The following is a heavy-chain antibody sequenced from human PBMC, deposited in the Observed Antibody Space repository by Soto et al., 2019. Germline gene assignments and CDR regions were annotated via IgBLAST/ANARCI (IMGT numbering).Heavy chain of an antibody. CDR1: GLTFSSYG. D-gene: IGHD3-3*01. J-gene: IGHJ4*02. CDR2: IGYNGGEK. V-gene: IGHV3-33*01. CDR3: ARDLDSIFDY. Sequence: QVQLVESGGGVVQPGTSLRLSCAASGLTFSSYGMHWVRLAPGKGLEWVADIGYNGGEKYYADSVKGRFTISRDNSKTTLYLQMNSLRAEDTAVYYCARDLDSIFDYWGQGTLVTVSS.